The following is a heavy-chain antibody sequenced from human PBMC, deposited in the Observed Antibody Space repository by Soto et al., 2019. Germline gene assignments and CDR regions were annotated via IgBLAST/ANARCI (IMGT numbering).Heavy chain of an antibody. V-gene: IGHV3-9*01. CDR3: ARTYSSGWYGKFDY. J-gene: IGHJ4*02. CDR1: VFTFDDYA. CDR2: ISWNSGSI. D-gene: IGHD6-19*01. Sequence: PGGSLRLSCASSVFTFDDYAMHWVRQAPGKGLEWVSGISWNSGSIGYADSVKGRFTISRDNAKNSLYLQMNSLRAEDTALYYCARTYSSGWYGKFDYWGQGTLVTVSS.